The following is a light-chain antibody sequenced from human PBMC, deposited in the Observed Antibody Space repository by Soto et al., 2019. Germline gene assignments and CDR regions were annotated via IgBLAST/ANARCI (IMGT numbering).Light chain of an antibody. V-gene: IGKV3-15*01. J-gene: IGKJ4*01. CDR3: QRYNNWPLT. CDR2: GAS. Sequence: ENVMTQSPGTLSLSPGERATLYCRASQSVSSNLAWYQQKPGQAPRLLIYGASTRATGVPARFSGSGSGTEFTLTINSLQSEDFAVYYCQRYNNWPLTFGGGTKVDIK. CDR1: QSVSSN.